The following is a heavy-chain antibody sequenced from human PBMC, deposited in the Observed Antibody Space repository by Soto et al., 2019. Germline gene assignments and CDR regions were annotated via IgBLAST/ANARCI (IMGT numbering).Heavy chain of an antibody. CDR2: INPNSGGT. Sequence: ASVKVSCKASGYTFTGYYMHWLRQAPGQGLEWMGWINPNSGGTNYAQKFQGRVTMTRDTSISTAYMELSRLTSDDTAVYYCARSESSSGWYDYWGQGTLVTVSS. J-gene: IGHJ4*02. CDR1: GYTFTGYY. V-gene: IGHV1-2*02. D-gene: IGHD6-19*01. CDR3: ARSESSSGWYDY.